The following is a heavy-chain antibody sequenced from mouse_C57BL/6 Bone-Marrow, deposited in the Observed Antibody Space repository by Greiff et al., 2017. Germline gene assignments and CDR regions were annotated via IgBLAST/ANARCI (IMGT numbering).Heavy chain of an antibody. CDR2: IWTGGGT. J-gene: IGHJ1*03. Sequence: VQLQESGPGLVPPSQSLFITCTASGFSLTCYAISWVRQPPGQGLEWLGVIWTGGGTNYTSALKSRLSISKDNSKSQGFLKMSSLQTDDTARYYCAGGGSYWYFEGWGTGTTVTVS. CDR1: GFSLTCYA. CDR3: AGGGSYWYFEG. V-gene: IGHV2-9-1*01. D-gene: IGHD1-1*02.